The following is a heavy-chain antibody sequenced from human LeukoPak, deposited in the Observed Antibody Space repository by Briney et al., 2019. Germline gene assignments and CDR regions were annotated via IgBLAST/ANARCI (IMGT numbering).Heavy chain of an antibody. CDR1: GASISGYY. CDR3: AGSGWSFDAFDF. Sequence: SETLSLTCTVSGASISGYYWSWIRQPPGKGLEWIGNIHYSGGTNYSPSLKSRLTMLVDTSKSRFSLRLSSLTAADTAVYFCAGSGWSFDAFDFWGQGTMVTVSS. CDR2: IHYSGGT. J-gene: IGHJ3*01. D-gene: IGHD6-19*01. V-gene: IGHV4-59*08.